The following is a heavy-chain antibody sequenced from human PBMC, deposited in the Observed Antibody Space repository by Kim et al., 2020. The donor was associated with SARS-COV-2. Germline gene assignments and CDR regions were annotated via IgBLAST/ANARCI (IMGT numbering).Heavy chain of an antibody. D-gene: IGHD5-18*01. V-gene: IGHV3-9*01. Sequence: GGSLRLSCAASGFTFDDYAMHWVRQAPGKGLEWVSGISWNSGSIGYADSVKGRFTISRDNAKNSLYLQMNSLRAEDTALYYCAKENGYSLTTKGDAFDIWGQGTMVTVSS. J-gene: IGHJ3*02. CDR1: GFTFDDYA. CDR2: ISWNSGSI. CDR3: AKENGYSLTTKGDAFDI.